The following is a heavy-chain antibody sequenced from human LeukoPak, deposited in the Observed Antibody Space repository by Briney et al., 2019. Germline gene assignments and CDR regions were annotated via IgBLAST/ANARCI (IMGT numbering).Heavy chain of an antibody. Sequence: GGTLRLSCAASGFTFSSYSMNWVRQAPGKGLEWVSSISSSSSYIYYADSLKGRFTISRDNAKKSVYLQMNSLRAEDTAVYYCARGALDAATPFDSWGQGTLVTVSS. CDR2: ISSSSSYI. CDR3: ARGALDAATPFDS. V-gene: IGHV3-21*01. CDR1: GFTFSSYS. D-gene: IGHD2-15*01. J-gene: IGHJ5*01.